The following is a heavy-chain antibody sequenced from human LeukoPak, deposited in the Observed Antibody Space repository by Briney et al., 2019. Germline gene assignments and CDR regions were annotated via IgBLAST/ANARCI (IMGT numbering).Heavy chain of an antibody. V-gene: IGHV3-7*01. CDR2: MEEYGSYI. CDR1: GFDFSGFS. D-gene: IGHD2-2*01. CDR3: ARPRGCGSARCNNFDS. Sequence: PGGSLRLSCVVSGFDFSGFSMSWVRQAPGKGLEWVAIMEEYGSYIFYVASVKGRFIISRDNARHSLYLQMNNLRAEDTAVYYCARPRGCGSARCNNFDSWGQGTLVTVSS. J-gene: IGHJ4*02.